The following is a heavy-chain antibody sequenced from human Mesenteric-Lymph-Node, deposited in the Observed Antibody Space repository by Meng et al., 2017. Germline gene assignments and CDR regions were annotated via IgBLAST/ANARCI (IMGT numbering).Heavy chain of an antibody. CDR3: ARDSRGGVADY. CDR1: GYTFTSYY. J-gene: IGHJ4*02. V-gene: IGHV1-69*06. D-gene: IGHD3-16*01. Sequence: SVKVSCKASGYTFTSYYMHWVRQAPGQGLEWMGGIIPIFGTANYAQKFQGRVTITADKSTSTAYMELSSLRSEDTAVYYCARDSRGGVADYWGQGTRVTVSS. CDR2: IIPIFGTA.